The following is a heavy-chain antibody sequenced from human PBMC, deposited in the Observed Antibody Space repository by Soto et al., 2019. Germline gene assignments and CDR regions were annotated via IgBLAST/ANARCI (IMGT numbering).Heavy chain of an antibody. J-gene: IGHJ6*03. CDR3: ARVERGYCSGGSCSYYYYYYMDV. D-gene: IGHD2-15*01. CDR2: IYSGGST. V-gene: IGHV3-53*04. CDR1: GFTVSSNY. Sequence: GGSLRLSCAASGFTVSSNYMSWVRQAPGKGLEWVSVIYSGGSTYYADSVKGRFTISRHNSKNTLYLQMNSLRAEDTAVYYCARVERGYCSGGSCSYYYYYYMDVWGQGTTVPVAS.